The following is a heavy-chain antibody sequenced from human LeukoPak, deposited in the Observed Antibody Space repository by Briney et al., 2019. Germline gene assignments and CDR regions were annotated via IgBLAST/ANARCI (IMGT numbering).Heavy chain of an antibody. CDR2: ITTSTTVPHI. CDR3: ARDPPYYDSSGYYYDY. J-gene: IGHJ4*02. V-gene: IGHV3-21*01. Sequence: GESLRLSCAASGFTFSTYSMNWVRQAPGRGLEWVSSITTSTTVPHIFYADSVTGRFTISRDNADNSLYLQMNSLRAEDTAVYYCARDPPYYDSSGYYYDYWGQGTLVTVSS. D-gene: IGHD3-22*01. CDR1: GFTFSTYS.